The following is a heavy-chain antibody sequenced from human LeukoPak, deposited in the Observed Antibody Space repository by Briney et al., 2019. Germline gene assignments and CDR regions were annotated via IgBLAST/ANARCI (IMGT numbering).Heavy chain of an antibody. J-gene: IGHJ3*02. D-gene: IGHD4-23*01. V-gene: IGHV1-2*02. Sequence: PQASVKVSCKASGYTFTGYYMHWVRQAPGQGLEWMGWINPNSGGTNYAQKFQGRVTMTRNTSISTAYMEVSSLRSEDTAVYYCARGPFGGDDAFDIWGQGTMVTVSS. CDR3: ARGPFGGDDAFDI. CDR2: INPNSGGT. CDR1: GYTFTGYY.